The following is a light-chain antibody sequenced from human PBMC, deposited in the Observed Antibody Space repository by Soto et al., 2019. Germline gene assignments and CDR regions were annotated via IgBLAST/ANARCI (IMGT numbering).Light chain of an antibody. J-gene: IGKJ2*01. CDR2: GAS. CDR3: QQFDSWPHT. CDR1: QGISGF. Sequence: DIQMTQSPSSLSASVGDRVTITCWASQGISGFLAWYQQRPGKAPKCLIYGASNLQSGVPSRFSGSGSGTDFTLTISSLQPEDFATYFCQQFDSWPHTFGQGTKLEIK. V-gene: IGKV1D-16*01.